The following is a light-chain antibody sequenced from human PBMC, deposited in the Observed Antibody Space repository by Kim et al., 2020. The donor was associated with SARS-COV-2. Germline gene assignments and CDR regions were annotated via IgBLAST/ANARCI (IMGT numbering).Light chain of an antibody. J-gene: IGLJ1*01. V-gene: IGLV2-8*01. CDR1: SSDVGGYRY. CDR2: EVN. CDR3: SSFAGSDIYV. Sequence: GQSVTIYCTGTSSDVGGYRYVSWYQQAPGKAPKLVIYEVNKRPSGVHDRFSGSKSGNTASLTVSGLQAEDEADYYCSSFAGSDIYVFGTGTKVTVL.